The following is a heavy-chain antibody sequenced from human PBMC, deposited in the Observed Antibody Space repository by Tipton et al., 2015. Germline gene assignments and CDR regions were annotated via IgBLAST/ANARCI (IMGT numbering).Heavy chain of an antibody. J-gene: IGHJ4*02. CDR2: IYYRGNT. CDR3: ARALYYYDSSGFSYYFDY. CDR1: GDSVTSGRYY. V-gene: IGHV4-61*01. D-gene: IGHD3-22*01. Sequence: TLSLTCNVSGDSVTSGRYYWSWIRQPPGKGLEWIGYIYYRGNTKYNPSLKSRVTMSLDTSKNQFSLRLSSVTAADTAVYYCARALYYYDSSGFSYYFDYWGQGTLVTVSS.